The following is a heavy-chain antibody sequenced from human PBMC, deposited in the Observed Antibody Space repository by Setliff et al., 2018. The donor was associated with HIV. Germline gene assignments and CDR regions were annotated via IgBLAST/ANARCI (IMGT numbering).Heavy chain of an antibody. D-gene: IGHD1-26*01. Sequence: ASVKVSCKASGYTFSGYYLHWVRRAPGQGLEWMGIINPSGGSTSYAQRFQGRVTMTRDTSTSTVYMELGSLRSEDTAVYYCARGYSGSYYEDAFDIWGQGTMVTVSS. V-gene: IGHV1-46*01. J-gene: IGHJ3*02. CDR3: ARGYSGSYYEDAFDI. CDR2: INPSGGST. CDR1: GYTFSGYY.